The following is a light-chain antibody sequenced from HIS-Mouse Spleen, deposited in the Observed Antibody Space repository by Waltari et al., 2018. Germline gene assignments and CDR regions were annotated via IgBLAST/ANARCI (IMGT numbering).Light chain of an antibody. CDR1: QSVSSSY. CDR2: GAS. J-gene: IGKJ1*01. V-gene: IGKV3-20*01. CDR3: QQYGSSPWT. Sequence: EIVLTQSPGTLSLSPGERATLSCRASQSVSSSYLDWYQQKPGQAPRLLIYGASRRATGIPDRFSGSGSGTDFTLTSSRLEPEDFAVYYCQQYGSSPWTFGQGTKVEIK.